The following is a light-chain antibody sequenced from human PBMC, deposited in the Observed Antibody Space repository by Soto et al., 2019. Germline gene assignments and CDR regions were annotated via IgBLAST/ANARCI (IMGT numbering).Light chain of an antibody. CDR3: QHYKT. CDR1: QSVSSN. Sequence: EIVMTQSPATLSVSPGERATLSCRASQSVSSNLAWYQQKPGQAPRVLIYGASSRATGIPDRFSGSGSGTDFTLTISRLEPEDFAVYYCQHYKTFGQGTKVDI. V-gene: IGKV3D-15*01. J-gene: IGKJ1*01. CDR2: GAS.